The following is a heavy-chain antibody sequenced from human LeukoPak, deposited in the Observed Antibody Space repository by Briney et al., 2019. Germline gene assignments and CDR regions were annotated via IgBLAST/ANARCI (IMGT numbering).Heavy chain of an antibody. CDR3: AADIRVGATTLAAFDI. CDR2: IVVGSGNT. Sequence: SVKVSCKASGFTFTSSAVQWVRQARGQRLEWIGWIVVGSGNTNYAQKFQERVTITRDMSTSTAYMELSSLRSEDTAVYYCAADIRVGATTLAAFDIWGQGTMVTVSS. J-gene: IGHJ3*02. CDR1: GFTFTSSA. D-gene: IGHD1-26*01. V-gene: IGHV1-58*01.